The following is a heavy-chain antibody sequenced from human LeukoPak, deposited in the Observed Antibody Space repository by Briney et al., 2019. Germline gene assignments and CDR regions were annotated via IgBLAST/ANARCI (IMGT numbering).Heavy chain of an antibody. D-gene: IGHD2-2*02. J-gene: IGHJ5*02. CDR2: INHSGST. CDR3: AREDIVVVPAAIRVPNWFDP. Sequence: SETLCLTCAVYGGSFSGYYWSWIRQPPGKGLEWIGEINHSGSTNYNPSLKSRVTISVDTSKNQFSLKLSSVTAADTAVYYCAREDIVVVPAAIRVPNWFDPWGQGTLVTVSS. CDR1: GGSFSGYY. V-gene: IGHV4-34*01.